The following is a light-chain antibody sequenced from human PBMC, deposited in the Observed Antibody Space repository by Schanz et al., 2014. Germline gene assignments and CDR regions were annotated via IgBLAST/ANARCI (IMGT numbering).Light chain of an antibody. CDR1: QSVSSSY. Sequence: EIVLTQSPGTLSLSPGERATLSCRARQSVSSSYLAWYQQKPSQAPRLLIYGASSRATGIPDRFSGSGSGTEITLTHSSLQSEDFAVYYCQQYNNWPPAYTFGQGTRLEVK. J-gene: IGKJ2*01. V-gene: IGKV3-20*01. CDR3: QQYNNWPPAYT. CDR2: GAS.